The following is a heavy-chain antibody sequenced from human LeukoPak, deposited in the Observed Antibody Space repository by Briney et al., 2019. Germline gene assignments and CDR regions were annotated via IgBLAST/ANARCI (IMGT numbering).Heavy chain of an antibody. CDR3: ARAREYLAIDY. Sequence: GGSLRLSCAASGFTVSSNYMNWVRQAPGKGLEWVSVLYCAGNTFYAHSVKGRFTISRDNSKNTLYLQMNSLRPEDTAVYYCARAREYLAIDYWGQGTLVTVSS. D-gene: IGHD2/OR15-2a*01. J-gene: IGHJ4*02. CDR2: LYCAGNT. V-gene: IGHV3-66*02. CDR1: GFTVSSNY.